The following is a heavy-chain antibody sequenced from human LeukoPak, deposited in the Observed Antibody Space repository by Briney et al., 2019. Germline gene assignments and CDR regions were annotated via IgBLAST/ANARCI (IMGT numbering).Heavy chain of an antibody. V-gene: IGHV3-23*01. J-gene: IGHJ5*01. CDR1: GFTFSSFA. Sequence: GGSLRLSCAASGFTFSSFAMTWVHQAPGKGLEWVASITSSQGRAYTTDSVKGRFTISRDNSQSTLYLQMNNLRVEDTAVYYCSKDPNGDYIGAFDSWGQGTLVTVSS. D-gene: IGHD4-17*01. CDR2: ITSSQGRA. CDR3: SKDPNGDYIGAFDS.